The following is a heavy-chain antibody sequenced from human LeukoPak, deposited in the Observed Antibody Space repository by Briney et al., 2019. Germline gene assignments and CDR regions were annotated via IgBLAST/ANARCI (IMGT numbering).Heavy chain of an antibody. D-gene: IGHD3-9*01. CDR3: ARVEPYDILTGYKVRWFDH. V-gene: IGHV4-59*01. Sequence: SETLSLTCTVSGGSISSYYWSWIRQPPGKGLEWIGYIYYSGSTNYNPSLKSRVTISVDTSKNQFSLKLSSVTAADTAVYYCARVEPYDILTGYKVRWFDHWGQGTLVTVSS. CDR1: GGSISSYY. CDR2: IYYSGST. J-gene: IGHJ5*02.